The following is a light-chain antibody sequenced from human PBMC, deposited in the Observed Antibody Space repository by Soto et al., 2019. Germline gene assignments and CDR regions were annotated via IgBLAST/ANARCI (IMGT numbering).Light chain of an antibody. CDR1: QTINSY. J-gene: IGKJ1*01. Sequence: DIQLTQSPSSLSASVGDRVTITCRASQTINSYLAWYQQKPGKAPKLLIYAASSLQSGVPSRFSGSGSGTEFTLTISSLQPDDVATYYCQQYNDYSWTFGQGTKVDIK. V-gene: IGKV1-5*01. CDR3: QQYNDYSWT. CDR2: AAS.